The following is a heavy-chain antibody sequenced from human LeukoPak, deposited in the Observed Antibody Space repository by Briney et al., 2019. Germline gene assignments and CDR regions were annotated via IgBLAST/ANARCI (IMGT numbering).Heavy chain of an antibody. V-gene: IGHV4-59*01. CDR2: IYYSGST. CDR1: GGSISSYY. Sequence: SETLSLTCTVSGGSISSYYWSWIRQPPGKGLAWIGYIYYSGSTNYNPSLKSRVTISVDTSKNQFSLKLSSVTAADTAVYYCARVIAAAGTKGLYYYYYYYMDVWGKGTTVTVSS. J-gene: IGHJ6*03. CDR3: ARVIAAAGTKGLYYYYYYYMDV. D-gene: IGHD6-13*01.